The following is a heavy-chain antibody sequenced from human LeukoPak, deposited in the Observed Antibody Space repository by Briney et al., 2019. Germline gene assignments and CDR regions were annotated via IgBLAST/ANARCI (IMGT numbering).Heavy chain of an antibody. CDR3: AREYRYYYDGSVYYYYFDY. V-gene: IGHV1-18*01. D-gene: IGHD3-22*01. CDR1: GYTFTSYG. CDR2: ISAYNCNT. J-gene: IGHJ4*02. Sequence: ASVKVSCKASGYTFTSYGISWVRQAPGQGLEWMGWISAYNCNTNYAQKLQGRVTMTTDTSTSTAYMELRSLRSDDTAVYYCAREYRYYYDGSVYYYYFDYWGQGTLVTVSS.